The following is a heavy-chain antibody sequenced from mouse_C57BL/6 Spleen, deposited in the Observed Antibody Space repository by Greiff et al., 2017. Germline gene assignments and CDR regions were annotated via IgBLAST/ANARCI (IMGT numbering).Heavy chain of an antibody. V-gene: IGHV1-69*01. CDR2: IDPSDSYN. CDR1: GYTFTSYW. Sequence: QVQLQQPGAELVMPGASVKLSCKASGYTFTSYWMHWVKQRPGQGLEWIGEIDPSDSYNNYNQKFKGKSTLTVDKSSSTAYMQLSSLTSEDSAVYYCAKDSSGSPFAYWGQGTLVTVSA. CDR3: AKDSSGSPFAY. D-gene: IGHD3-2*02. J-gene: IGHJ3*01.